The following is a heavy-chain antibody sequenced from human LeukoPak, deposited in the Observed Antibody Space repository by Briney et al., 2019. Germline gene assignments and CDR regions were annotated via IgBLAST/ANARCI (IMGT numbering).Heavy chain of an antibody. D-gene: IGHD4-23*01. Sequence: PGGSLRLSCAASGFTFSSYAMSWVRQAPGKGLEWVSAISGSGGSTYYADSVKGRFTISRDNSKDTLYLQMNSLRAEDTAVYYCAKAYWTTVAACWYFDLWGRGTLVTVSS. CDR2: ISGSGGST. V-gene: IGHV3-23*01. CDR3: AKAYWTTVAACWYFDL. CDR1: GFTFSSYA. J-gene: IGHJ2*01.